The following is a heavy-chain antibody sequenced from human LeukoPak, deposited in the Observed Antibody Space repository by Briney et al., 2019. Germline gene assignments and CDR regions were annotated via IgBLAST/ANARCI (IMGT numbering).Heavy chain of an antibody. J-gene: IGHJ4*02. Sequence: GGSLRLSCAASGFTFSNYWMNWVRQAPGKGLECLANIKQDGSEKYYVDSVLGRFTISRDNAKNSLSLQMNSLRAEDTAVYYCARDGTGSSFYDYWGQGTLVTVSS. CDR2: IKQDGSEK. CDR3: ARDGTGSSFYDY. D-gene: IGHD3-10*01. V-gene: IGHV3-7*01. CDR1: GFTFSNYW.